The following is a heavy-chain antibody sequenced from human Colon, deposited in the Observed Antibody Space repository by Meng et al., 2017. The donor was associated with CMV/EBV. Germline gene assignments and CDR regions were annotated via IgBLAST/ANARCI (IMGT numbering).Heavy chain of an antibody. CDR2: INGGGSST. Sequence: LSCVASGFTFHHYWMHWVRQGPGKGLVWVSRINGGGSSTNYADSVKGRFPISRDNAKNTLYLQMNSLRVEDTAVYYCVREGAYGDFDYWGQGTLVTVSS. CDR1: GFTFHHYW. CDR3: VREGAYGDFDY. D-gene: IGHD5-12*01. V-gene: IGHV3-74*01. J-gene: IGHJ4*02.